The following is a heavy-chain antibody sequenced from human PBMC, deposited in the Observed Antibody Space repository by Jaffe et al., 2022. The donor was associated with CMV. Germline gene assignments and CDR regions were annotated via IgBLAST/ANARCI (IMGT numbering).Heavy chain of an antibody. J-gene: IGHJ5*02. Sequence: QVQLVQSGAEVKKPGASVKVSCKASGYTFTGYYMHWVRQAPGQGLEWMGWINPNSGGTNYAQKFQGWVTMTRDTSISTAYMELSRLRSDDTAVYYCAREDYGSGMRVEGWFDPWGQGTLVTVSS. CDR2: INPNSGGT. V-gene: IGHV1-2*04. D-gene: IGHD3-10*01. CDR1: GYTFTGYY. CDR3: AREDYGSGMRVEGWFDP.